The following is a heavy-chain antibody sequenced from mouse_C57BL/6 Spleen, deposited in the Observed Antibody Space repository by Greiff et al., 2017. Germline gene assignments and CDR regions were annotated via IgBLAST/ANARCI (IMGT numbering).Heavy chain of an antibody. CDR1: GFTFSDYG. CDR2: ISSGSSTI. V-gene: IGHV5-17*01. CDR3: ARRPNFDY. J-gene: IGHJ2*01. Sequence: EVQLVESGGGLVKPGGSLKLSCAASGFTFSDYGMHWVRQAPEKGLEWVAYISSGSSTIYYADTVTGRFTISRDHAKNTLFLQMTSLRSEDTAMYYCARRPNFDYWGQGTTLTVSS.